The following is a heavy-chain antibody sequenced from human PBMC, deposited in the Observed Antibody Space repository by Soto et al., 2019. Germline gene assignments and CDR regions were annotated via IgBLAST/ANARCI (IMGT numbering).Heavy chain of an antibody. Sequence: EVQLVESGGGLVQPGGSLRLSCVTSGFTFSSFWMHWVRQVPGKGLVWVSRINYDGTTTNYEDTVKGRFTISRDNAQSTLYREITSLREDEGAVYHFGRDSGGLACGEGGQGTLVTVSS. D-gene: IGHD3-10*01. CDR3: GRDSGGLACGE. J-gene: IGHJ4*02. V-gene: IGHV3-74*01. CDR1: GFTFSSFW. CDR2: INYDGTTT.